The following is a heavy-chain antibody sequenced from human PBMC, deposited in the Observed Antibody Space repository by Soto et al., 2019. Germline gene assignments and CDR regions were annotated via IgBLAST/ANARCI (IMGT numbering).Heavy chain of an antibody. CDR3: ARHRYGSGSLYNWFDP. CDR1: GGSFSSGGYS. CDR2: IYYGGST. Sequence: SETLSLTCTVSGGSFSSGGYSWSWIRQPPGKGLEWIGYIYYGGSTNYNPSLKSRVTISVDTSKNQFSLKLSSVTAADTAVYYCARHRYGSGSLYNWFDPWGQGTLVTVSS. D-gene: IGHD3-10*01. V-gene: IGHV4-61*08. J-gene: IGHJ5*02.